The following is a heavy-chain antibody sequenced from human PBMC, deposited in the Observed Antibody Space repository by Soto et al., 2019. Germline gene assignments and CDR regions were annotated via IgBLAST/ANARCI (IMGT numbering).Heavy chain of an antibody. CDR1: GGSISTNNW. V-gene: IGHV4-59*01. Sequence: PSETLSLTCAVSGGSISTNNWWSWIRQPPGKGLEWIGYMYNTGSTVYNPSFKSRVTISVDTSKNQFSLKLNSVTAADTAVYYCARDLWGYCGTDCYPLDVWGQGTTVTVSS. D-gene: IGHD2-21*02. CDR3: ARDLWGYCGTDCYPLDV. J-gene: IGHJ6*02. CDR2: MYNTGST.